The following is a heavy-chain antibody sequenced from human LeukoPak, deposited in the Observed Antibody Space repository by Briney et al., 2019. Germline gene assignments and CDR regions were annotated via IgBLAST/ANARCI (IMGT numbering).Heavy chain of an antibody. J-gene: IGHJ5*02. V-gene: IGHV4-61*02. Sequence: SETLPLTCTVSGGSISSGSYYWSWIRQPAGKGLEWIGRIYTSGSTNYNPSLKSRVTISVDTSKNQFSLKLSSVTAADTAVYYCARAVEQLVDWFDPWGQGTLVTVSS. CDR1: GGSISSGSYY. CDR3: ARAVEQLVDWFDP. D-gene: IGHD6-6*01. CDR2: IYTSGST.